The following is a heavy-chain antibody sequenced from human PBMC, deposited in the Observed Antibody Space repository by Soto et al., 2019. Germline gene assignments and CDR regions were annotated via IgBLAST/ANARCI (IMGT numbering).Heavy chain of an antibody. Sequence: LSLTCAVSGYSISSGYYWGWIRQPPGKGPEWIGSINHSGSTYYNPSLKSRVTISVDTSKKQFSLRLTSVTAADTAVYYCARSIAVAGTGWFDSWGQGALVTVSS. CDR1: GYSISSGYY. J-gene: IGHJ5*01. D-gene: IGHD6-19*01. CDR3: ARSIAVAGTGWFDS. CDR2: INHSGST. V-gene: IGHV4-38-2*01.